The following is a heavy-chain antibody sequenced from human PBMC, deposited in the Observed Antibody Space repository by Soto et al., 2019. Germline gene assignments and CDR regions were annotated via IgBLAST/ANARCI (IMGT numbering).Heavy chain of an antibody. V-gene: IGHV1-69*01. J-gene: IGHJ1*01. D-gene: IGHD6-13*01. CDR3: ARFGHLVIQ. CDR2: FIPIFGTI. CDR1: GGTFSNFS. Sequence: QVQLVQSGADVKKPGSSVKVSCKASGGTFSNFSISWVRQAPGQGLELMGGFIPIFGTINYAQRFQVRLTISAYEPTSTAYMKLSRLRSEETAVHYWARFGHLVIQWGQGSLVTVSS.